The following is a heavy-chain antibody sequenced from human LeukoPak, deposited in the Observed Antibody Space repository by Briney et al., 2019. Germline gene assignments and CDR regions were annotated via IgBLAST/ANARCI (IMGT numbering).Heavy chain of an antibody. CDR2: ISGSGGST. D-gene: IGHD4-17*01. V-gene: IGHV3-23*01. Sequence: GGSLRLSCAASGFTFSSYAMSWVRQAPGKGLEWISAISGSGGSTYYADSVMGRFTISRDNSKNTLYLQMNSLRAEDTAVYYCAKLDYGDYPYYFDYWGQGTLVTVSS. CDR3: AKLDYGDYPYYFDY. J-gene: IGHJ4*02. CDR1: GFTFSSYA.